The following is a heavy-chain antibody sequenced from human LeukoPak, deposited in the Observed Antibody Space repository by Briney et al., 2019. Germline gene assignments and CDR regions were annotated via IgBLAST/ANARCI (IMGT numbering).Heavy chain of an antibody. Sequence: WVANIHPEGNEKYHVESVKRRFTISRDNAKSSLFLQMNGLRAEDTAVYYCARGDAFSGDHWGQGTLVTVSS. J-gene: IGHJ4*02. CDR2: IHPEGNEK. V-gene: IGHV3-7*04. CDR3: ARGDAFSGDH.